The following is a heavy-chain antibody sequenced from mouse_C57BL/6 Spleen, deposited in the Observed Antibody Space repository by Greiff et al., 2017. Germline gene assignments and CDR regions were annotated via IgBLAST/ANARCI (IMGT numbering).Heavy chain of an antibody. D-gene: IGHD2-5*01. CDR1: GFTFSDYG. CDR3: ARRGVTTFYFDY. J-gene: IGHJ2*01. CDR2: ISSGISTI. V-gene: IGHV5-17*01. Sequence: EVKLMESGGGLVKPGGSLTLSCAASGFTFSDYGMHWVRQAPEKGLEWVAYISSGISTIYYADTVKGRFTISRDNAKNTLFLPMTSLRSEATAMYYCARRGVTTFYFDYWGQGTTLTVSS.